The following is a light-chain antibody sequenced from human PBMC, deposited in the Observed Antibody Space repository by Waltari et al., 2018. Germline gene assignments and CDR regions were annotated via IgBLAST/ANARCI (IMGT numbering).Light chain of an antibody. J-gene: IGLJ1*01. Sequence: SPGQTARITCSGHELPRKYAYWFQQKSGQAPRLVIFEDTKRPSGIPERFSGSSSGTVATLTITGAQVDDEADYYCYSSDTTGLRVFGGGTTVVVL. V-gene: IGLV3-10*01. CDR2: EDT. CDR1: ELPRKY. CDR3: YSSDTTGLRV.